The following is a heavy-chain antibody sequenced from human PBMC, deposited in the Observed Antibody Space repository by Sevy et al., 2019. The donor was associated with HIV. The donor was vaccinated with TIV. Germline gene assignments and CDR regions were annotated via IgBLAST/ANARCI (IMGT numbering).Heavy chain of an antibody. D-gene: IGHD1-20*01. CDR3: ARDSGPRCNWKYDYYYGMDV. CDR1: GFTFSDYY. J-gene: IGHJ6*02. V-gene: IGHV3-11*01. CDR2: ISSSDSTI. Sequence: GGSLRLSCVASGFTFSDYYMNWIRQAPGKGLEWVSYISSSDSTIYYADSVKGRFTISRDNAKNSLYLQMNSLRAEDTAVYYCARDSGPRCNWKYDYYYGMDVWGQGTTVTVSS.